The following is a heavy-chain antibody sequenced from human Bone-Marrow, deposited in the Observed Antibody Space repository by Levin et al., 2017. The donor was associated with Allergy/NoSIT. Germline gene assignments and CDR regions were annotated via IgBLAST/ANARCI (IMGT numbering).Heavy chain of an antibody. CDR1: GFTFSNAW. D-gene: IGHD3-10*01. V-gene: IGHV3-15*01. J-gene: IGHJ4*02. Sequence: TGGSLRLSCAASGFTFSNAWMSWVRQAPGKGLEWVGRIKSKTDGGTTDYAAPVKGRFTISRDDSKNTLYLQMNSLKTEDTAVYYCTTDGLGAMVRGVIMDYFGYWGQGTLVTVSS. CDR3: TTDGLGAMVRGVIMDYFGY. CDR2: IKSKTDGGTT.